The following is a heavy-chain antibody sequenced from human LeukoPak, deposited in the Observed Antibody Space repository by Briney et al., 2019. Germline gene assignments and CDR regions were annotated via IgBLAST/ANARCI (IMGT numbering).Heavy chain of an antibody. CDR3: ARHLGYGHTRDAFDI. Sequence: GESLKISCKGSGYSFTSYWIGWVRQMPGKGLEWMGIIYPGDSDTRYSPSFQGQVTISADKSISTAYLQWSSLKASDTAMYYCARHLGYGHTRDAFDIWGQGTMVTVSS. D-gene: IGHD4-17*01. CDR1: GYSFTSYW. CDR2: IYPGDSDT. J-gene: IGHJ3*02. V-gene: IGHV5-51*01.